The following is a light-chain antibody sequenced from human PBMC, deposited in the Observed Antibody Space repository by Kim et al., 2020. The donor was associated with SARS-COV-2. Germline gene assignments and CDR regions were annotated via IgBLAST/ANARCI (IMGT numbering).Light chain of an antibody. V-gene: IGKV3-11*01. CDR3: QQRGNWPLT. J-gene: IGKJ3*01. Sequence: EIVLTQSPATLSFSPGDRATLSCRASQSVSSSLAWYQQKPGQAPRLVISDASNRATGIPARFSGSGSGTDFTLTISSLEPEDFAVYYCQQRGNWPLTFGPGTKVDIK. CDR1: QSVSSS. CDR2: DAS.